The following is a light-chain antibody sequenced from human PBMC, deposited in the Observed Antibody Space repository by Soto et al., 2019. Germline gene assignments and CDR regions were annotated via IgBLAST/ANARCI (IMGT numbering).Light chain of an antibody. CDR1: SSDVGGYNY. Sequence: QSVLTQPACVSLSPGQSITISCTGTSSDVGGYNYVSWYQQHPGKAPKLMIYEVSSRPSGVSYRFSTSKSGNTASLTISGLQAEDEADYYCSSYTSNSTYVFGTGTKVTVL. V-gene: IGLV2-14*01. CDR3: SSYTSNSTYV. J-gene: IGLJ1*01. CDR2: EVS.